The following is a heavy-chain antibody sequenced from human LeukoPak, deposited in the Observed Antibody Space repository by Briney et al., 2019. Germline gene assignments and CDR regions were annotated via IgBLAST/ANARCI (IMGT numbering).Heavy chain of an antibody. J-gene: IGHJ4*02. CDR2: MNPNSGNT. V-gene: IGHV1-8*01. CDR3: ARGFKGDSTVDFDY. D-gene: IGHD3-22*01. CDR1: GYTFTSYD. Sequence: ASVKVSCKASGYTFTSYDINWVRQATRQRLEWMGWMNPNSGNTGYAQKLQGRVTMTRKISISTAYMELSSLRSEDTAVYYCARGFKGDSTVDFDYWGQGTLVTVSS.